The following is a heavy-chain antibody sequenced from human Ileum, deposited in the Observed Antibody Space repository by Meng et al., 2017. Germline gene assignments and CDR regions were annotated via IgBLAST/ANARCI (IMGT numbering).Heavy chain of an antibody. CDR1: GDSVSHHSGG. Sequence: HRQPSESGLGKLLTTLSLSCGISGDSVSHHSGGWNWIRQYPSRGLEWLGRTYYRSKWFTDYAVSVKSRITINPDTSTNQFSLQLNSVTPEDTAVYYCARSGSGWSLDYWGQGTLVTVSS. V-gene: IGHV6-1*01. D-gene: IGHD6-19*01. CDR3: ARSGSGWSLDY. J-gene: IGHJ4*02. CDR2: TYYRSKWFT.